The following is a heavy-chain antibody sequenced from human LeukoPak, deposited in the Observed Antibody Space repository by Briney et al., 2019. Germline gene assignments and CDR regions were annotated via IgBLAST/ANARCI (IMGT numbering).Heavy chain of an antibody. Sequence: KPSETLSLTCTVSDYSISSDYYWGWIRQPPGKGLEWIGSNYHSGRTYYNPSLRSRVTISVDTSKNQFALKLSSVTAADTAVYYCARDTTYYYDSSGYSGDENWFDPWGQGTLVTVSS. CDR3: ARDTTYYYDSSGYSGDENWFDP. V-gene: IGHV4-38-2*02. D-gene: IGHD3-22*01. CDR1: DYSISSDYY. J-gene: IGHJ5*02. CDR2: NYHSGRT.